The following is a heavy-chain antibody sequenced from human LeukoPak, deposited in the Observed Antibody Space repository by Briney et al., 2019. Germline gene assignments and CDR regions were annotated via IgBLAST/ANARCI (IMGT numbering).Heavy chain of an antibody. D-gene: IGHD6-13*01. CDR2: INHSGST. J-gene: IGHJ4*02. CDR3: ARHGSSSWLYYFDY. V-gene: IGHV4-34*01. Sequence: PSETLSLTCAVYGGSFSGYYWSWIRQPPGKGLEWIGEINHSGSTNYNPSLKSRVTISVDTSKNQFSLKLSSVTAADTAVYYCARHGSSSWLYYFDYWGQGTLVTVSS. CDR1: GGSFSGYY.